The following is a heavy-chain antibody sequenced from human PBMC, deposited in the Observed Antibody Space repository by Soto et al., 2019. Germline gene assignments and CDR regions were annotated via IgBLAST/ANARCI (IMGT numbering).Heavy chain of an antibody. CDR1: GECFSGYI. Sequence: SETLSLTCTVYGECFSGYIWTWIRQTPGKGLQWIGQINHSGSAYYNPSLKSRVTISLHTSNSQFSLELSSVTAADTAVYYCARHPSASGDALDTWGRGPMVTVSS. V-gene: IGHV4-34*01. J-gene: IGHJ3*02. CDR3: ARHPSASGDALDT. D-gene: IGHD6-13*01. CDR2: INHSGSA.